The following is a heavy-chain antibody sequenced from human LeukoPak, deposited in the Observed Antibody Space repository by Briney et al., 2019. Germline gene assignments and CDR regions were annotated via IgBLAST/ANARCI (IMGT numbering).Heavy chain of an antibody. CDR1: GGTFSSYA. Sequence: SVKVSCKASGGTFSSYAISWVRQAPGQGLEWMGRIIPILGIANYAQKFQGRVTITADKSTSTAYMELSSLRSEDTAVYYCASGIHCSSTSCYQNWFDPWGQGTLVTVSS. D-gene: IGHD2-2*01. J-gene: IGHJ5*02. CDR3: ASGIHCSSTSCYQNWFDP. V-gene: IGHV1-69*04. CDR2: IIPILGIA.